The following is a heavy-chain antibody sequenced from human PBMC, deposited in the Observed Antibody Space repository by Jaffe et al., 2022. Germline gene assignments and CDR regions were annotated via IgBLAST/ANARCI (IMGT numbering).Heavy chain of an antibody. CDR1: GFTFDDYA. J-gene: IGHJ4*02. V-gene: IGHV3-9*01. CDR3: AKGLGATITWAYYFDY. D-gene: IGHD5-12*01. Sequence: EVQLVESGGGLVQPGRSLRLSCAASGFTFDDYAMHWVRQAPGKGLEWVSGISWNSGSIGYADSVKGRFTISRDNAKNSLYLQMNSLRAEDTALYYCAKGLGATITWAYYFDYWGQGTLVTVSS. CDR2: ISWNSGSI.